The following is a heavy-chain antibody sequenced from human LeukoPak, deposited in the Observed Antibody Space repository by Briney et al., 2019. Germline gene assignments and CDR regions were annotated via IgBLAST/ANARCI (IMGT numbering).Heavy chain of an antibody. CDR3: AKDNRRHYTSGPNPDSLH. D-gene: IGHD6-19*01. Sequence: GGSLRLSCAASGFSFSRYWMSWVRQVLRKGLEWVANIKQDGGEIYYVDSVKGRFTISRDNAKNSLYLQMNSLRVEDTAFYYCAKDNRRHYTSGPNPDSLHWGQGALVTVSS. CDR1: GFSFSRYW. J-gene: IGHJ4*02. V-gene: IGHV3-7*03. CDR2: IKQDGGEI.